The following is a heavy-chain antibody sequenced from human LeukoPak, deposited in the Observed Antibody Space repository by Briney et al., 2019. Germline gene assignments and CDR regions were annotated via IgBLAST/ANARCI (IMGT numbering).Heavy chain of an antibody. D-gene: IGHD2-2*01. CDR1: GYTFSDYY. CDR3: AGDTSTMTQSFPY. J-gene: IGHJ4*02. CDR2: ISSSSSYT. V-gene: IGHV3-11*06. Sequence: PGGSLRLSCAASGYTFSDYYMSWIRQAPGKGLEWVSYISSSSSYTNYADSVKGRFTISRDNAKNSLYLQMNSLRAEDTAVYYCAGDTSTMTQSFPYWGQGTLVTVSS.